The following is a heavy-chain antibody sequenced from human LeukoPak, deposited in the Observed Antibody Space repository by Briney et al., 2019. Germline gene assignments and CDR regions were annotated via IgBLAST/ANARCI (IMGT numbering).Heavy chain of an antibody. D-gene: IGHD2-2*01. CDR2: ISYDGSNK. V-gene: IGHV3-30*18. CDR3: AKDGHCTSTSCYYMDV. CDR1: GFTFSSYG. J-gene: IGHJ6*03. Sequence: PGGSLRLSCAASGFTFSSYGMHWVRQAPGKGLEWVAVISYDGSNKYYADSVKGRFTISRDNSKNTLYLQMNSLRAEDTAVYYCAKDGHCTSTSCYYMDVWGKGTTVTVSS.